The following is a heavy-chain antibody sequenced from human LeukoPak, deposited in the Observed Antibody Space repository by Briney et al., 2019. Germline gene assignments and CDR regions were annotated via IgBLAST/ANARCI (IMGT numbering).Heavy chain of an antibody. V-gene: IGHV3-30*18. J-gene: IGHJ4*02. CDR3: AKGDGVTGYFDY. Sequence: QAGGSLRLSCAASGFIFSDYDMHWVRQAPGKGLEWVALISYDGSNKYYADSVKGRFTISRDNSKNTLYLQMNSLRAEDTAVYYCAKGDGVTGYFDYWGQGTPVTVSS. CDR2: ISYDGSNK. D-gene: IGHD2-21*02. CDR1: GFIFSDYD.